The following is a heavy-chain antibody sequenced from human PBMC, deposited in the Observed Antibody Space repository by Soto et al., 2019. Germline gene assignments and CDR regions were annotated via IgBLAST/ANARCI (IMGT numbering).Heavy chain of an antibody. CDR1: CFTFHTYW. CDR2: IKQDGSEK. D-gene: IGHD3-3*01. CDR3: AREEWFFDY. V-gene: IGHV3-7*01. Sequence: GSLTLSCAPSCFTFHTYWMSRVRQAPGKGLEWVANIKQDGSEKYFVDSVKGRFTISRDNAKNLVYLQMNSLRAEDTAVYYCAREEWFFDYWGQGT. J-gene: IGHJ4*02.